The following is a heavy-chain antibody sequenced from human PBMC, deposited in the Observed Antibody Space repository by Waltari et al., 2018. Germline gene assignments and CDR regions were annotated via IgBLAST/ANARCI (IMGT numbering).Heavy chain of an antibody. CDR3: TTLKKSWGY. J-gene: IGHJ4*02. CDR2: IQSKTDGGAT. D-gene: IGHD7-27*01. V-gene: IGHV3-15*01. Sequence: EVQLVESGGGLVKPGESLRLSCAASGFTFTNAWMSWVRQAPGKGLEGLGRIQSKTDGGATDYAAPVKDRFTISRDDSTNTLYLQMNSLKAEDTAVYYCTTLKKSWGYWGQGTLVTVSS. CDR1: GFTFTNAW.